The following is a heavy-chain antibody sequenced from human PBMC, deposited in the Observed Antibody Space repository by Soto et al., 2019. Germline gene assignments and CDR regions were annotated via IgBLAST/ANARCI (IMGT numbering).Heavy chain of an antibody. CDR2: IIPILRTA. D-gene: IGHD6-13*01. CDR1: VGDFSSST. Sequence: QVQLVQSGTEVKQPGSSVKVSCKASVGDFSSSTLNCVRQAPGTGRERMGGIIPILRTANYAQTFQGRGTVTADTSTSTALMELNTRRSKATDVYYGSRDAIAAAGTKDWGQGTLVTVSS. CDR3: SRDAIAAAGTKD. V-gene: IGHV1-69*08. J-gene: IGHJ4*02.